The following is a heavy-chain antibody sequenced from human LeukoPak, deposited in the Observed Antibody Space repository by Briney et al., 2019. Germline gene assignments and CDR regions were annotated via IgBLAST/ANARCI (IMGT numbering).Heavy chain of an antibody. D-gene: IGHD3-22*01. V-gene: IGHV3-74*01. CDR3: AMGPYYYDSSGYYY. CDR2: ISSDGSST. Sequence: GGSLRLSCVASGSTFTSYWMHWVRQPPGKGLVWVSRISSDGSSTNYADSVKGRFTISRDNAKNTLYLQMNSLRAEDTAVYYCAMGPYYYDSSGYYYWGQGTLVTVSP. J-gene: IGHJ4*02. CDR1: GSTFTSYW.